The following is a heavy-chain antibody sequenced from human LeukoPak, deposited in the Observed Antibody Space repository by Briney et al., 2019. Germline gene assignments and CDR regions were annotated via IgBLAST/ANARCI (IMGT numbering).Heavy chain of an antibody. J-gene: IGHJ4*02. V-gene: IGHV3-23*01. CDR3: ARDHRYSGSYYVY. CDR2: ITGNGDST. CDR1: GFTFSSYA. Sequence: GGSLRLSCAASGFTFSSYAMSWVRQAPGKGLEWVSSITGNGDSTYYADSVKGRFTISRDNSKNTLYLQMNSLRAEDTAVYYCARDHRYSGSYYVYWGQGTLVTVSS. D-gene: IGHD1-26*01.